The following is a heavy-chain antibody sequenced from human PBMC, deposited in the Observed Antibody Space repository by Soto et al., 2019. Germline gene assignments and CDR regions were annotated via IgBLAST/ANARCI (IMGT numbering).Heavy chain of an antibody. CDR3: ARSYDILTGYSGFDY. V-gene: IGHV3-21*01. J-gene: IGHJ4*02. Sequence: EVQLVESGGGLVKPGGSLRLSCAASGFTFSRYSMNWVRKAPGKGLEWVSSISGSSSYIYYADSVKGRFTISRDNAKNSLYLQMNSLRAEDTAVYYCARSYDILTGYSGFDYWGQGTLVTGSS. CDR1: GFTFSRYS. CDR2: ISGSSSYI. D-gene: IGHD3-9*01.